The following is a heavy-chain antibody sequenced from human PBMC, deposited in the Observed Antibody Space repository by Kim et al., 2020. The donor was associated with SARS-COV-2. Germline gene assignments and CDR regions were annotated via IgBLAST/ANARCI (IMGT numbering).Heavy chain of an antibody. Sequence: GGSLRLSCAGSGFTFSSYGMSWVRQAPGKGLEWVAVTSARGDVTYYADSVKGRFTMSRDISKSTSYLQMNSLRVEDTAVYHCTKDRLGGSGSSDYWGQGTLVTVSS. CDR1: GFTFSSYG. V-gene: IGHV3-23*01. CDR3: TKDRLGGSGSSDY. D-gene: IGHD1-26*01. CDR2: TSARGDVT. J-gene: IGHJ4*02.